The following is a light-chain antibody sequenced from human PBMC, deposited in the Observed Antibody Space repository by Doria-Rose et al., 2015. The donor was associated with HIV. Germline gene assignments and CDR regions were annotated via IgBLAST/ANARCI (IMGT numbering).Light chain of an antibody. CDR2: WAS. Sequence: EIVMTQSSESLGMSLGERATLNCKSNQRLLYTSKNYLAWYQQKPGQPPKLLIYWASTRQSGVPARFSGSGSGTDFTLTISSLEAEDVAVYYCQRYYDTPSFGPGTTVDIK. J-gene: IGKJ3*01. CDR3: QRYYDTPS. V-gene: IGKV4-1*01. CDR1: QRLLYTSKNY.